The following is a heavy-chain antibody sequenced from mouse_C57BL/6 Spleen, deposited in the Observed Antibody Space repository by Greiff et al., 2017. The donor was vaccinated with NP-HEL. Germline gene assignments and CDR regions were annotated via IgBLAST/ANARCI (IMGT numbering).Heavy chain of an antibody. J-gene: IGHJ4*01. D-gene: IGHD1-1*01. CDR2: ISYDGSN. V-gene: IGHV3-6*01. CDR1: GYSITSGYY. Sequence: DVKLQESGPGLVKPSQSLSLTCSVTGYSITSGYYWNWIRQFPGNKLEWMGYISYDGSNNYNPSLKNRISITRDTSKNQFFLKLNSVTTEDTATYYCARGNYYGSRDAMDYWGQGTSVTVSS. CDR3: ARGNYYGSRDAMDY.